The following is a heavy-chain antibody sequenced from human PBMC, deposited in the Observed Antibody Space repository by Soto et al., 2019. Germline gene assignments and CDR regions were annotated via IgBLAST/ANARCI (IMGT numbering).Heavy chain of an antibody. CDR2: ISSSSSTI. V-gene: IGHV3-48*01. D-gene: IGHD2-15*01. Sequence: GGSLILSCAASGFTFSSYSMNWVRQAPGKGLEWVSYISSSSSTIYYADSVKGRFTISRDNAKNSLYLQMNSLRAEDTAVYYCARDRVVVVAATVYDAYYMDVWGKGTTVTVSS. J-gene: IGHJ6*03. CDR3: ARDRVVVVAATVYDAYYMDV. CDR1: GFTFSSYS.